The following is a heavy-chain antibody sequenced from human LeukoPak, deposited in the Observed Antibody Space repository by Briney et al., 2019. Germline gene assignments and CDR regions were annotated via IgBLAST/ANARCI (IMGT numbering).Heavy chain of an antibody. D-gene: IGHD5-18*01. CDR1: GGSISSSSYY. V-gene: IGHV4-39*07. CDR2: IYYSGST. Sequence: SETLSLTCTVSGGSISSSSYYWGWIRQPPGKGLEWIGSIYYSGSTYYNPSLKSRVTISVDTSKNQFSLKLSSVTAADTAVYYCARDNTAMDNLDYWGQGTPVTVSS. J-gene: IGHJ4*02. CDR3: ARDNTAMDNLDY.